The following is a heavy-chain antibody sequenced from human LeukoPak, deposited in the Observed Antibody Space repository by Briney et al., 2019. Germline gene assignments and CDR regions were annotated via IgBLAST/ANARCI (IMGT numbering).Heavy chain of an antibody. CDR1: GGSISSGDYY. CDR3: ARNKLVYPLDY. CDR2: IYYSGST. Sequence: SETLSLTCTVSGGSISSGDYYWSWLRQPPGKGLEWIGYIYYSGSTYYNPSLKSRVTISGDTSKNQFSLKLSSVTAADTAVYYCARNKLVYPLDYWGQGTLVTVSS. J-gene: IGHJ4*02. V-gene: IGHV4-30-4*01. D-gene: IGHD5/OR15-5a*01.